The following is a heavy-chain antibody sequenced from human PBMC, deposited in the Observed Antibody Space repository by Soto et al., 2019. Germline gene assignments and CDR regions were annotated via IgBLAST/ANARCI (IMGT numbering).Heavy chain of an antibody. D-gene: IGHD3-10*01. CDR1: GFTFSRHT. CDR2: VSSSSSTT. V-gene: IGHV3-48*01. Sequence: GGSLRLSCAGSGFTFSRHTMNWVRQAPGKGLEWLSSVSSSSSTTFYADSVKGRFTMSIDTSQNQFSLNLSSVTAADTAVYYWARGGYYGPIDYWGQGALVTVSS. CDR3: ARGGYYGPIDY. J-gene: IGHJ4*02.